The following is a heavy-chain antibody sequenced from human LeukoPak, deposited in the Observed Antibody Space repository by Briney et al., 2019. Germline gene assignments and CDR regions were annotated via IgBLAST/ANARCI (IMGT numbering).Heavy chain of an antibody. J-gene: IGHJ4*02. V-gene: IGHV3-21*01. D-gene: IGHD6-19*01. Sequence: GGSLRLSCAASGFTFSSYSMNWVRQAPGKGLEWVSFISSSRSYIYYADSVKGRFTISRDNAKNSLYLQMNSLRAEDTAVYYCAREVGSGWTPYYFDYWGQGTLVTVSS. CDR2: ISSSRSYI. CDR3: AREVGSGWTPYYFDY. CDR1: GFTFSSYS.